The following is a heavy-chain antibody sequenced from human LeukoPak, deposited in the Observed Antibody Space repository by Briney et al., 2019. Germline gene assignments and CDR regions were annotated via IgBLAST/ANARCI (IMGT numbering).Heavy chain of an antibody. V-gene: IGHV4-4*07. CDR2: IYTSGNT. CDR1: GGSINSYY. J-gene: IGHJ4*02. Sequence: PSETLSLTCTVSGGSINSYYWTWIRQPAGKGLEWVGRIYTSGNTNFNPSLKSRVTMSIDTSKNQFSLKVNSVTAADTAVYYCARDGSNYEAGFDCWGQGTLVTVSS. D-gene: IGHD4-11*01. CDR3: ARDGSNYEAGFDC.